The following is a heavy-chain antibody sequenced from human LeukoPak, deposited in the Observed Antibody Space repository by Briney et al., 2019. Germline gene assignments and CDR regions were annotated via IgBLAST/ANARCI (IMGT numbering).Heavy chain of an antibody. CDR3: ARDYKVGATHYYYYMDV. J-gene: IGHJ6*03. V-gene: IGHV3-23*01. Sequence: GGSLRLSCAASGFTFSSYAMSWVRQAPGKGLEWGTATSGSGGSTYYADSVKGRFTISRDNAKNSLYLQMNSLRAEDTAVYYCARDYKVGATHYYYYMDVWGKGTTVTVSS. CDR2: TSGSGGST. D-gene: IGHD1-26*01. CDR1: GFTFSSYA.